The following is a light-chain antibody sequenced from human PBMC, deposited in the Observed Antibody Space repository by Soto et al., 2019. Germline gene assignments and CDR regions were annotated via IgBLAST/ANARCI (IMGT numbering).Light chain of an antibody. CDR1: QSIRIN. J-gene: IGKJ3*01. CDR3: QQYKNWPT. Sequence: EIVMTQSPATLSVSPGERATLSCRASQSIRINLAWYQHKPGQAPRLLIYGAPTRTTGSPARFSGSGSGTEFTLTISSLQSDDFAVYDCQQYKNWPTFGPGTKVDIK. V-gene: IGKV3-15*01. CDR2: GAP.